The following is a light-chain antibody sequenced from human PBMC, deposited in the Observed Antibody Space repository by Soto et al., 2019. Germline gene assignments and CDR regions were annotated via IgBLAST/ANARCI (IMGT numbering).Light chain of an antibody. Sequence: EIVLTQSPGTLSLSPGERATLSCRASQSVSSSYLAWYQQKPGQAPRLLIYGASKRATGIPDRFRGSGSGTEFPLTPSRLEPEDFLVICLQQYGRLPRTFGQGTKVDIK. J-gene: IGKJ1*01. V-gene: IGKV3-20*01. CDR2: GAS. CDR3: QQYGRLPRT. CDR1: QSVSSSY.